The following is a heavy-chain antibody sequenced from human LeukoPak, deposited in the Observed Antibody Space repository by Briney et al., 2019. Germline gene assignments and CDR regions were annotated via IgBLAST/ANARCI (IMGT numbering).Heavy chain of an antibody. CDR3: ATGSQIREAAY. Sequence: GGSLRLSCAASGFTVSSNYMSWVRQAPGKGLEWVSVIDSGGDTYYADSVKGRFTISRDNTKNSLYLQMNSLRAEDTAVYYCATGSQIREAAYWGQGTLVTVSS. J-gene: IGHJ4*02. CDR1: GFTVSSNY. CDR2: IDSGGDT. V-gene: IGHV3-66*01. D-gene: IGHD3-10*01.